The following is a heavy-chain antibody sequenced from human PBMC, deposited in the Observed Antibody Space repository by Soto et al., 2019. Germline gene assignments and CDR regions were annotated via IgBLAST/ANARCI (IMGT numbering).Heavy chain of an antibody. CDR2: IYYSGST. Sequence: PSETLSLTCTVSGGSISSSDYYWGWIRRPPGKGLEWIGNIYYSGSTYYRPSLKSRITMSVDRSKSQFSLKLTSVTAADTAVYYCARLGLQLTYGMDVWGQGTTVT. J-gene: IGHJ6*02. CDR3: ARLGLQLTYGMDV. V-gene: IGHV4-39*01. D-gene: IGHD5-18*01. CDR1: GGSISSSDYY.